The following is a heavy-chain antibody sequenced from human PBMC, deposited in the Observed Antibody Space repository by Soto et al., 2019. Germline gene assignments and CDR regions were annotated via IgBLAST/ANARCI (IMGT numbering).Heavy chain of an antibody. CDR2: IIPILGIA. Sequence: ASVKVSCKASGGTFSSYAISWVRQAPGQGLEWMGGIIPILGIANYAQKFQGRVRITADKSTSTAYMELSSLRSEDTAVYYCARDGPTGDPLSYWYFDLWGRGTLVTVSS. CDR1: GGTFSSYA. D-gene: IGHD7-27*01. CDR3: ARDGPTGDPLSYWYFDL. J-gene: IGHJ2*01. V-gene: IGHV1-69*10.